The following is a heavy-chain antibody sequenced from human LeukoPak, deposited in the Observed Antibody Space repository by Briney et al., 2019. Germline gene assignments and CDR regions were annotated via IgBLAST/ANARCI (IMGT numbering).Heavy chain of an antibody. V-gene: IGHV5-51*01. CDR1: GYSFTTNW. Sequence: GESLKISCKGSGYSFTTNWIGWVRQMPGKGLEFMGIIYPGDSDTRYSPPFQGQVTISVDKSINTAYLQWSSLKASDSAMYYCARAGYSNRWDGVDYWGQGTLVTVSS. CDR3: ARAGYSNRWDGVDY. J-gene: IGHJ4*02. CDR2: IYPGDSDT. D-gene: IGHD2/OR15-2a*01.